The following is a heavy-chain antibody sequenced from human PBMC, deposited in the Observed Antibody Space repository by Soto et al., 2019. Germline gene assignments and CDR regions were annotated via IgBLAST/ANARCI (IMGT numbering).Heavy chain of an antibody. CDR2: INHSGSA. J-gene: IGHJ4*02. V-gene: IGHV4-34*01. D-gene: IGHD6-19*01. CDR3: ARGLITGSHYSGGWYYFDS. CDR1: GESFSGYI. Sequence: QVQLQQSGAGLLKPSETLSLTCAVYGESFSGYIWTWIRQTPGKGLQWIGQINHSGSAYYNPSLKSRVTISVHPYNRQFSLELSSVTAADTAVYYCARGLITGSHYSGGWYYFDSWGQGTQVTVSS.